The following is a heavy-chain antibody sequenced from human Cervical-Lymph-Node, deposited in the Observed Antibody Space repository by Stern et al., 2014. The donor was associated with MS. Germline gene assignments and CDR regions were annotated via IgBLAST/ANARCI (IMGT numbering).Heavy chain of an antibody. J-gene: IGHJ4*02. Sequence: QVQLVQSGAEVKKPGASVKVSCTASGYTFTDYAISSVRQAPGQGLEWMAWISAYNGDTNFAQEVQGRVSLTTDTATSTAYMELRSLRSDDTAVYYCAVLSVDADFDYWGQGTLVTVSS. CDR1: GYTFTDYA. CDR2: ISAYNGDT. CDR3: AVLSVDADFDY. D-gene: IGHD5-18*01. V-gene: IGHV1-18*01.